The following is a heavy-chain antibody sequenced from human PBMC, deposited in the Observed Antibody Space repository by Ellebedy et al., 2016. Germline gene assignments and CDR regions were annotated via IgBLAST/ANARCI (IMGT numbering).Heavy chain of an antibody. V-gene: IGHV3-23*01. J-gene: IGHJ3*02. CDR2: ISGSGGST. CDR3: ARAGLPPHAFDI. CDR1: GFTFSSYA. Sequence: GESLKISXAASGFTFSSYAMSWVRQAPGKGLEWVSAISGSGGSTYYADSVKGRFTISRDNAKNSLYLQMNSLRAEDTAVYYCARAGLPPHAFDIWGQGTMVTVSS.